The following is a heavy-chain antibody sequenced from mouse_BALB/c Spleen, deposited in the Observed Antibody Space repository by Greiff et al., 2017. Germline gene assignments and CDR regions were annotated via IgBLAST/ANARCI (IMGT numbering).Heavy chain of an antibody. CDR3: NIVGTGFAY. J-gene: IGHJ3*01. V-gene: IGHV14-4*02. D-gene: IGHD1-3*01. CDR2: IDPENGDT. Sequence: VQLLQSGAELVRSGASVKLSCTASGFNIKDYYMHWVKQRPEQGLEWIGWIDPENGDTEYAPKFQGKATMTADTSSNTAYLQLSSLTSEDTAVYYCNIVGTGFAYWGQGTLVTVSA. CDR1: GFNIKDYY.